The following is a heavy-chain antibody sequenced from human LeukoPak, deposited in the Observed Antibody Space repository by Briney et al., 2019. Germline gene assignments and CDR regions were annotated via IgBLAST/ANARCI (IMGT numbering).Heavy chain of an antibody. D-gene: IGHD5-18*01. V-gene: IGHV4-30-2*01. CDR2: IYHSGST. CDR3: ARGPVTARDNWFDP. J-gene: IGHJ5*02. Sequence: SQTLSLTCAVSGGSISSGGYSWSWIRQPPGKGLEWIGYIYHSGSTYYNPSLKSRVTISVDTSKNQFSLKLSSVTAADTAVYYCARGPVTARDNWFDPWGQGTLVTVSS. CDR1: GGSISSGGYS.